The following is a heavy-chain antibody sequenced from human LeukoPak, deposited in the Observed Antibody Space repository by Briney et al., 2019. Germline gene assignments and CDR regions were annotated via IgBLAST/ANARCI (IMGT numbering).Heavy chain of an antibody. CDR2: IYYSGST. D-gene: IGHD1-1*01. CDR3: ARPVPSRLGWFDP. Sequence: SETLSLTCTVSGGSISSSSYYWGWIRQPPGKGLEWIGSIYYSGSTYYNPSLKSRVSISLHTSKNQFSLKLRSVTAADTAVYYCARPVPSRLGWFDPWGQGTLVTVSS. V-gene: IGHV4-39*01. J-gene: IGHJ5*02. CDR1: GGSISSSSYY.